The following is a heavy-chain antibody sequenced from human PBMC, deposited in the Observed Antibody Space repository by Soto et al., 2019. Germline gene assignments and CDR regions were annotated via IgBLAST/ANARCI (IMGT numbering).Heavy chain of an antibody. V-gene: IGHV1-69*01. Sequence: QVRLVQSGAEVKKPGSSLKISCQTSGGTFSSYTINWVRQAPGQGLEWMGGIMPIFAKANYAQKLQGRVTITADESTNTAYMELNSLTFEDTAVYYCARERAAGNHDYWGQGTLVTVSS. D-gene: IGHD3-10*01. CDR1: GGTFSSYT. J-gene: IGHJ4*02. CDR2: IMPIFAKA. CDR3: ARERAAGNHDY.